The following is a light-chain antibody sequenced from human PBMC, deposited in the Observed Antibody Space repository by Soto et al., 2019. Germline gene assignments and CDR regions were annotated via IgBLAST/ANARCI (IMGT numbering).Light chain of an antibody. CDR1: QKVNNW. Sequence: DIQMTQSPSTLSAFVGDRVTISCRASQKVNNWLAWYQQKPGKAPQLLIFDASRLESGVPSRFSGSGSGTDFTLTISGLQPDDFATYYCHQYCSSSPWTFGQGTKVEIK. CDR2: DAS. J-gene: IGKJ1*01. V-gene: IGKV1-5*01. CDR3: HQYCSSSPWT.